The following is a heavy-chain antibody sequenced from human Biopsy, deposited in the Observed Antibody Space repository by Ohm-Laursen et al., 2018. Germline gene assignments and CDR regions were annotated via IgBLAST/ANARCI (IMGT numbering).Heavy chain of an antibody. CDR2: ISNSGNT. CDR3: ARRGSGGRSFDY. Sequence: SDTLSLTCTVSGDSINSSYWSWIRQPPGKGLEWTGFISNSGNTNYNPSLKSRVTISVDTSKNQISLKLGSVTVADTAVFYCARRGSGGRSFDYWGQGSLVTVSS. V-gene: IGHV4-59*08. CDR1: GDSINSSY. J-gene: IGHJ4*02. D-gene: IGHD2-15*01.